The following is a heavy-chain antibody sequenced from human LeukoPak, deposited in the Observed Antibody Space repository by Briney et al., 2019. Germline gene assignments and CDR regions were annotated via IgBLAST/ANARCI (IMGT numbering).Heavy chain of an antibody. D-gene: IGHD1-26*01. Sequence: PSETLSLTCTVSGGSLSSSSYYWSWIRQPPGKGLEWIGYIYYSGSTNYNPSLKSRVTISVDTSKNQFSLKLSSVTAADTAVYYCARVLGYHYYYYMDVWGKGTTVTVSS. CDR3: ARVLGYHYYYYMDV. CDR1: GGSLSSSSYY. V-gene: IGHV4-61*01. CDR2: IYYSGST. J-gene: IGHJ6*03.